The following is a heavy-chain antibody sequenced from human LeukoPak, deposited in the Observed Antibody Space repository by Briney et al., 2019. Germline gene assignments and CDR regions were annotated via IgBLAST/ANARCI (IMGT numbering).Heavy chain of an antibody. D-gene: IGHD4-17*01. Sequence: GGSLRLSCAASGFTFSNHWMHWVRQAPGKGLEWVAVIWSHGNTKKYADSVTGRFTISRDNSKNTLYLEMNTLRAEDTAVYYCARDDDYDDHNTFDMWGHGTMVTVSS. CDR1: GFTFSNHW. J-gene: IGHJ3*02. CDR3: ARDDDYDDHNTFDM. V-gene: IGHV3-33*08. CDR2: IWSHGNTK.